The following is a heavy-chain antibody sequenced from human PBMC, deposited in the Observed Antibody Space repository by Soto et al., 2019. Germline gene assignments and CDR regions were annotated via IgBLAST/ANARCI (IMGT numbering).Heavy chain of an antibody. V-gene: IGHV4-59*01. CDR3: AAGEASSRNLAPYYLDF. D-gene: IGHD6-13*01. J-gene: IGHJ4*02. CDR1: GGSMRNYF. CDR2: IHYSGTT. Sequence: SETLSLTCTVSGGSMRNYFWAWIRQPPGKGLEWIGYIHYSGTTSFFPSYNPSLRSRVTISEDTSKNQFSLKLLSVNTADTAVYFCAAGEASSRNLAPYYLDFWGQGTLVTVYS.